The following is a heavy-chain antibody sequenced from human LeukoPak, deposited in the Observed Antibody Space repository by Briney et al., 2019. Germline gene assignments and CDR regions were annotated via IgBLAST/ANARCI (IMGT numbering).Heavy chain of an antibody. CDR1: GYTFTSYD. J-gene: IGHJ6*02. CDR2: MNPNSGNT. V-gene: IGHV1-8*01. Sequence: GASVKVSCKACGYTFTSYDINWVRQATGQGLEWMGWMNPNSGNTGYAQKFQGRVTMTRNTSISTAYMELSSLRSEDTAVYYCARGIFPYYYDSSGSRYGMDVWGQGTTVTVSS. CDR3: ARGIFPYYYDSSGSRYGMDV. D-gene: IGHD3-22*01.